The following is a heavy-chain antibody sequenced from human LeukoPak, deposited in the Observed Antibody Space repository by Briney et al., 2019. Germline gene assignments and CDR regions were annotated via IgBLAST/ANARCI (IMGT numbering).Heavy chain of an antibody. V-gene: IGHV3-30*18. CDR1: GFTFSSYA. CDR3: AKDRLSGYYDSSGFNDY. CDR2: ISYDGSNK. J-gene: IGHJ4*02. D-gene: IGHD3-22*01. Sequence: GGSLRLSCAASGFTFSSYAMSWVRQAPGKGLEWVAVISYDGSNKYYADSVKGRFTISRDNSKNTLYLQMNSLRAEDTAVYYCAKDRLSGYYDSSGFNDYWGQGTLVTVSS.